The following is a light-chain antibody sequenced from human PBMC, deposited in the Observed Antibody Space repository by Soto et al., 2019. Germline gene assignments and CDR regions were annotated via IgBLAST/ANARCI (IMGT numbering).Light chain of an antibody. CDR3: SLYTSENAYV. V-gene: IGLV2-18*01. CDR1: STDFVSYNR. CDR2: EVS. J-gene: IGLJ1*01. Sequence: QSVLTRPPSASGSPGQSVTISCTGTSTDFVSYNRVSWYQQPPGTAPKLMIYEVSKRPSGVPDRFSGSKSGNTASLTISGLQAADEADYYCSLYTSENAYVFGTGTKVTVL.